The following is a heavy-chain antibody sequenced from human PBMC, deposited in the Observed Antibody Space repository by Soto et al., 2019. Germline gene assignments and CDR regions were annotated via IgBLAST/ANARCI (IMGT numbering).Heavy chain of an antibody. D-gene: IGHD2-2*01. CDR2: MNQDGSEK. Sequence: EVQLVESGGDLVQPGGSLRLSCAASGFTFSSYWMIWVRQAPGKGLEWVANMNQDGSEKYYVDSVKGRFTISRDNAKNSLYLQMNSLRAEDTAVYHCATNYAVSRRYFDYWGQGTLVTVSS. CDR1: GFTFSSYW. V-gene: IGHV3-7*03. J-gene: IGHJ4*02. CDR3: ATNYAVSRRYFDY.